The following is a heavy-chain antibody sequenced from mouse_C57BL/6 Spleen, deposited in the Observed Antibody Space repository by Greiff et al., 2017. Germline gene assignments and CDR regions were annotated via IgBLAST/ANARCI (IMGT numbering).Heavy chain of an antibody. CDR1: GFNIKDYY. CDR2: IDPEDGET. Sequence: EVQLQQSGAELVKPGASVKLSCTASGFNIKDYYMHWVKQRTEQGLEWIGRIDPEDGETKYGPKFQGKATITADTSSNTAYLQRSSLTSEDTAVYYCARSPGYYSAMDYWGQGTSVTVSS. CDR3: ARSPGYYSAMDY. V-gene: IGHV14-2*01. D-gene: IGHD2-3*01. J-gene: IGHJ4*01.